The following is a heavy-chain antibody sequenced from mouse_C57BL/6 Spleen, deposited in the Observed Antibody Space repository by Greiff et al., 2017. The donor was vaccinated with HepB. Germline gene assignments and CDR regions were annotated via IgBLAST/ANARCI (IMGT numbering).Heavy chain of an antibody. Sequence: EVQLQQSGPELVKPGASVKISCKASGYSFTDYNMNWVKQSNGKSLEWIEVINPKYVTTSYNQQFKGKATLTVDQASSTAYMQLNSLTSEYSAVYFCARAWNGFDYWGPVTTLTVSS. J-gene: IGHJ2*01. CDR2: INPKYVTT. CDR1: GYSFTDYN. CDR3: ARAWNGFDY. D-gene: IGHD1-1*02. V-gene: IGHV1-39*01.